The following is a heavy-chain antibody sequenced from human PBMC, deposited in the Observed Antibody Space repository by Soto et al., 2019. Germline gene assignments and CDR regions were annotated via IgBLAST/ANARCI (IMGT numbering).Heavy chain of an antibody. CDR1: GYIFDTYG. Sequence: SSVKVSCKASGYIFDTYGIGWVRQAPGQGLEWMGWISPYKGDTDYAQNLQGRFTISPDEFSSTAYMELNMLRSEDTDVYYCAPPAEAPDRARLMVHANWGRGIWVPVSS. CDR3: APPAEAPDRARLMVHAN. D-gene: IGHD5-18*01. V-gene: IGHV1-18*01. CDR2: ISPYKGDT. J-gene: IGHJ4*02.